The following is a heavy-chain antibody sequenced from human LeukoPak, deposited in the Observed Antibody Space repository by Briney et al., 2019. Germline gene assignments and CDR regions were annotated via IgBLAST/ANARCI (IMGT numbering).Heavy chain of an antibody. CDR3: AKDEVKYCSGGSRYSGHY. CDR1: GFTFSSYG. J-gene: IGHJ4*02. V-gene: IGHV3-30*18. Sequence: GGSLRLSCAASGFTFSSYGMHWVRQAPGKGLEWVAVISYDGSNKYYADSVKGRFTISRDNSKNTLYLQMNSLRAEDTAVYYCAKDEVKYCSGGSRYSGHYWGQGTLVTVSS. CDR2: ISYDGSNK. D-gene: IGHD2-15*01.